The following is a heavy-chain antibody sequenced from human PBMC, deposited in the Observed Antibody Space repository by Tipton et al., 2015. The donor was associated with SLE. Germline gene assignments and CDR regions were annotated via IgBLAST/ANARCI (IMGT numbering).Heavy chain of an antibody. CDR2: INHSGST. V-gene: IGHV4-34*01. J-gene: IGHJ4*02. D-gene: IGHD6-13*01. Sequence: AGLVKPSETLSLTCAVYGGSFSGYYWSWIRQPPGKGLEWIGEINHSGSTNYNPSPKSRVTISVDTSKNQFSLKLSPVTAADTAVYYCARVAGIAAAGYFDYWGQGTLVTVSS. CDR3: ARVAGIAAAGYFDY. CDR1: GGSFSGYY.